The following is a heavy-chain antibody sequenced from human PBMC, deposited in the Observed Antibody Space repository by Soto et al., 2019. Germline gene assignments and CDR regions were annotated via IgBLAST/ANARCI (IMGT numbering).Heavy chain of an antibody. Sequence: GASVKVSCKASGYTFTSYAMHWVRQAPGQRLEWMGWINAGNGNTKYSQKFQGRVTITRDTSASTAYMELSSLRSEDTAVYYCARDRGITIFGVVPVRPLAPWGQGTLVTVS. CDR1: GYTFTSYA. V-gene: IGHV1-3*01. D-gene: IGHD3-3*01. CDR3: ARDRGITIFGVVPVRPLAP. J-gene: IGHJ5*02. CDR2: INAGNGNT.